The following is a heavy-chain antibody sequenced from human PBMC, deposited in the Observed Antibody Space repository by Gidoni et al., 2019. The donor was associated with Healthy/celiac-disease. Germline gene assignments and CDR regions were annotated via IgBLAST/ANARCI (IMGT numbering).Heavy chain of an antibody. CDR3: ARWSIAAAGTRTPGFYY. V-gene: IGHV4-59*01. J-gene: IGHJ4*02. Sequence: QVQLQESGPGLVKPSETLSLTCTVSGGSISSYYWSWIRQPPGKGLEWIGYIYYSGSTNYNPSLKSRVTISVDTSKNQFSLKLSSVTAADTAVYYCARWSIAAAGTRTPGFYYWGQGTLVTVSS. CDR2: IYYSGST. D-gene: IGHD6-13*01. CDR1: GGSISSYY.